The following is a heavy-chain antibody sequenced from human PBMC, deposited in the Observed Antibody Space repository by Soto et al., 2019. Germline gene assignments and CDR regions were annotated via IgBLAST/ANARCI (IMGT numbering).Heavy chain of an antibody. Sequence: SETLSLTCTVSGGSISSYYWSWIRQPPGKGLEWIGYIYYSGSTNYNPSLKSRVTISVDTSKNQFSLKLSSVTAADTAVYYCAILSNIAAALSWFYPCGQGSLVTSPQ. D-gene: IGHD6-13*01. CDR2: IYYSGST. J-gene: IGHJ5*02. CDR1: GGSISSYY. CDR3: AILSNIAAALSWFYP. V-gene: IGHV4-59*01.